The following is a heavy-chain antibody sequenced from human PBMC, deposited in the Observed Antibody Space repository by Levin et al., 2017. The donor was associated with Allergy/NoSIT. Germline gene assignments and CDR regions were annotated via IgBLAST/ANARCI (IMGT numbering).Heavy chain of an antibody. CDR2: INHSGST. CDR3: ARAPDRGRGYWRIDS. Sequence: GSLRLSCAVYGGSFSGYYWSWIRQPPGKGLEWIGEINHSGSTNYNPSLKSRVTISKDTSTNQFSLSLTFVTAADTAVYYCARAPDRGRGYWRIDSWGQGTLVTVSS. D-gene: IGHD3-22*01. CDR1: GGSFSGYY. J-gene: IGHJ4*02. V-gene: IGHV4-34*01.